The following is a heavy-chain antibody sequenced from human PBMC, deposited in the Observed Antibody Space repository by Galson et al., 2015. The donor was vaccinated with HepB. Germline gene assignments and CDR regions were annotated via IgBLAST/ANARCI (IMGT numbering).Heavy chain of an antibody. Sequence: SLRLSCAASGFSFSTYGMLWVRQAPGKGLEWVAFIWYDGSDRKYADSVKGRFTISRDNSKNTLDLQMNSLRVEDTAIYYCARDRRMDGSGSPFDLWGQGTLVTVSS. J-gene: IGHJ4*02. D-gene: IGHD3-10*01. CDR2: IWYDGSDR. V-gene: IGHV3-33*01. CDR3: ARDRRMDGSGSPFDL. CDR1: GFSFSTYG.